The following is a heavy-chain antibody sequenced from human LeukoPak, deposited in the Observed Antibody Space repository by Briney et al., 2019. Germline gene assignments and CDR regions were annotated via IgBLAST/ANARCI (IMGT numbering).Heavy chain of an antibody. J-gene: IGHJ4*02. CDR3: ARHDLYYDSSGYYLR. Sequence: SETLSLTCTVSGGSISSSSYYWGRIRQPPGKGLEWIGSIYYSGSTYYNPSLKSRVTISVDTSKNQFSLKLSSVTAADTAVYYCARHDLYYDSSGYYLRWGQGTLVTVSS. V-gene: IGHV4-39*01. CDR1: GGSISSSSYY. D-gene: IGHD3-22*01. CDR2: IYYSGST.